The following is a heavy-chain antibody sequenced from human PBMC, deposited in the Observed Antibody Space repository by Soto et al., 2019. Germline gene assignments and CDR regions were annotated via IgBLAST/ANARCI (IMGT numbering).Heavy chain of an antibody. CDR1: GSTFSSYW. D-gene: IGHD2-2*01. V-gene: IGHV3-7*01. CDR2: IKQDGSEK. J-gene: IGHJ3*02. Sequence: PGGSLRLSCAASGSTFSSYWMSWVRQAPGKGLEWVANIKQDGSEKYYVDSVKGRFTISRDNAKNSLYLQMNSLRAEDTAVYYCARSCSSTSCKGDAFDIWGQGTMVTVSS. CDR3: ARSCSSTSCKGDAFDI.